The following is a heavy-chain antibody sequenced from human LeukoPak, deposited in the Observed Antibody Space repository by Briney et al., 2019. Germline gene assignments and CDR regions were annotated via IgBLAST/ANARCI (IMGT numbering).Heavy chain of an antibody. CDR3: ARRRLLRYFDWSSYYFDY. D-gene: IGHD3-9*01. V-gene: IGHV4-39*07. Sequence: SGTLSLTCAVSGGSVSSSSYYWGWIRQPPGKGLEWIGEINHSGSTNYNPSLKSRVTISVDTSKNQFSLKLSSVTAADTAVYYCARRRLLRYFDWSSYYFDYWGQGTLVTVSS. J-gene: IGHJ4*02. CDR2: INHSGST. CDR1: GGSVSSSSYY.